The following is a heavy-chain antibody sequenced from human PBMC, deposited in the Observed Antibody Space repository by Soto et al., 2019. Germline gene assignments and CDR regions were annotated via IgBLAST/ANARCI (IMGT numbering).Heavy chain of an antibody. Sequence: GGSLRLSCEVSGFSIGGNPMSWVRQAPGQGLEWVASIHTVGSTYYADSVQGRFTISRDNSKNTLFLQMNSLRVGDTAIYFCARGLNDDSWGQGTLVTVSS. J-gene: IGHJ4*02. V-gene: IGHV3-53*01. CDR3: ARGLNDDS. CDR1: GFSIGGNP. D-gene: IGHD1-1*01. CDR2: IHTVGST.